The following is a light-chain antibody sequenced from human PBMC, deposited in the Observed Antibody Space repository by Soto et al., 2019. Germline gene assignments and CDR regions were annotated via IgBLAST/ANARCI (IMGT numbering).Light chain of an antibody. CDR1: SSDVGGYNY. J-gene: IGLJ1*01. CDR3: SSDAGSPYYV. CDR2: EVN. Sequence: QSALTQPPSASGSLGQSVTISCTGTSSDVGGYNYVSWYQQHPAKAPILLIYEVNQRPSGVPDRFAGSKSGNTASLTVSGRQAEDEADYYCSSDAGSPYYVFGTGTKLTV. V-gene: IGLV2-8*01.